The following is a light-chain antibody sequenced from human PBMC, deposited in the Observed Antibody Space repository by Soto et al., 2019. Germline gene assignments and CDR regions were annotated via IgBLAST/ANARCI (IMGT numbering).Light chain of an antibody. V-gene: IGLV2-14*01. Sequence: QSLLTKPASWSGTPGQSITISCTGSVRDIGAYNYVSWYQQHPGKAPKLIIYEVENRPSGVSNRFSASKSAFTASLTISGLQAEDEADYYCSSYTTSYFYVFGPGTKVNVL. CDR2: EVE. CDR1: VRDIGAYNY. CDR3: SSYTTSYFYV. J-gene: IGLJ1*01.